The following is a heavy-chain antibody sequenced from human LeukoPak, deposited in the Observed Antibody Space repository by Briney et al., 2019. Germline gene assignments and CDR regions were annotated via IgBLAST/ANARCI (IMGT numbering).Heavy chain of an antibody. CDR2: ISSSSTYI. V-gene: IGHV3-21*01. D-gene: IGHD4-17*01. Sequence: PGGSLRLSCAASGFTFSSYTMNWVRQAPGKGLEWVSSISSSSTYIYYADSVKGRFTISRDNAKNSLYLQMNSLRDEDTAVYYCPRHTVTSYFYYYMDVSGKGTTVTVCS. J-gene: IGHJ6*03. CDR3: PRHTVTSYFYYYMDV. CDR1: GFTFSSYT.